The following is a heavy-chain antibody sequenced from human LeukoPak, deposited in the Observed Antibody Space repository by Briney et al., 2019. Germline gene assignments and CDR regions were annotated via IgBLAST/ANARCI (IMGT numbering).Heavy chain of an antibody. CDR1: SGSFSGYY. D-gene: IGHD3-3*01. J-gene: IGHJ5*02. Sequence: SETLSLTCAVYSGSFSGYYWSWIRQPPGKGLEWIGEINHSGSTNYNPSLKSRVTISVDTSKNQFSLKLSSVTAADTAVYYCARDVLGDFWSGSPYNWFDPWGQGTLVTVSS. V-gene: IGHV4-34*01. CDR2: INHSGST. CDR3: ARDVLGDFWSGSPYNWFDP.